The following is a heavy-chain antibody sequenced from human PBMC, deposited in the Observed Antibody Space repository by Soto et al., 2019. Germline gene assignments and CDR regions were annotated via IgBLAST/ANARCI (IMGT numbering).Heavy chain of an antibody. CDR1: GFTFSSYA. V-gene: IGHV3-23*01. CDR2: ISGSGGST. J-gene: IGHJ6*03. Sequence: EVQLLESGGGLVQPGGSLRLSCAASGFTFSSYAMSWVRQAPGKGLEWVSAISGSGGSTYYADSVKVRFTISRDNSKNTLYLQMNSLRAEDTAVYYCAKRGDRGYYMDVWGKGTTVTVSS. D-gene: IGHD3-10*01. CDR3: AKRGDRGYYMDV.